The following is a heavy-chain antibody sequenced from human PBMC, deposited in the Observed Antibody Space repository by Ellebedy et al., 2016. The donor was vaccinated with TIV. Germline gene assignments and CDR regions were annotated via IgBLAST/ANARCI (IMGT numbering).Heavy chain of an antibody. D-gene: IGHD3-22*01. CDR1: GYSFTSYW. J-gene: IGHJ3*02. Sequence: GESLKISCKGSGYSFTSYWIGWVRQMPGKGLEWVGIIYPGDSDTRYSPSFQGQVTISADKSISTAYLQWSSLKASDTAMYYCASSGYYYERIPDAFDIWGQGTMVTVSS. CDR2: IYPGDSDT. CDR3: ASSGYYYERIPDAFDI. V-gene: IGHV5-51*01.